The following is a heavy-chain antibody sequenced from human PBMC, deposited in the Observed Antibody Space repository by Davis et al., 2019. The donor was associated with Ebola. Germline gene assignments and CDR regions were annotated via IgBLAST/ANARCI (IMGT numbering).Heavy chain of an antibody. D-gene: IGHD7-27*01. V-gene: IGHV3-66*01. Sequence: GGSLRLSCAASGFTVRSTYMSWVRQAPGKGLEWVSVIYSGGSTSYADSVKGRFTISRDNSKNTLYLQMNSLRAEDTAVYYCATQLGATYYYYGMDVWGQGTTVTVSS. CDR1: GFTVRSTY. CDR3: ATQLGATYYYYGMDV. CDR2: IYSGGST. J-gene: IGHJ6*02.